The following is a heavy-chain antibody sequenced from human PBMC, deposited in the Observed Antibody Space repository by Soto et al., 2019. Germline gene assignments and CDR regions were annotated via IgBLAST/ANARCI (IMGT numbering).Heavy chain of an antibody. V-gene: IGHV5-10-1*01. CDR1: GYSFTSYW. CDR3: ARPVVVTAIPDYYYGMDV. CDR2: IDPSDSYT. J-gene: IGHJ6*02. D-gene: IGHD2-21*02. Sequence: PGESLKISCKGSGYSFTSYWISWVRQMPGKGLEWMGRIDPSDSYTNYSPSFQGHVTISADKSISTAYLQWSSLKASDTAMYYCARPVVVTAIPDYYYGMDVWGQGTTVTVSS.